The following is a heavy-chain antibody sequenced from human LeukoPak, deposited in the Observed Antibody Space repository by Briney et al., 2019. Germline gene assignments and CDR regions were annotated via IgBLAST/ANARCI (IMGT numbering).Heavy chain of an antibody. V-gene: IGHV4-39*07. CDR1: GGSISSSSYY. CDR2: IYCSGST. D-gene: IGHD2-21*01. CDR3: ARWVRAYSDDYMDV. J-gene: IGHJ6*03. Sequence: PSETLSLTCTVSGGSISSSSYYWGWIRQPPGKGLEWIGSIYCSGSTYYNPSLKSRVTISVDTSKNQFSLKLNSVTAADTAVYYCARWVRAYSDDYMDVWGKGTTVTVSS.